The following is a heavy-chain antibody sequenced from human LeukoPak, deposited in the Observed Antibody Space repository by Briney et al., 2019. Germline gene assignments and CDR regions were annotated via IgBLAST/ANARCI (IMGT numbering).Heavy chain of an antibody. CDR3: ARVPPTYDFWSGPYFDY. Sequence: SETLSLTCTVSGGSITAGDYYWGWIRQPPGTGLHWIGTTYEGASLKSRVTISLDTSKNQFSLRLTSVTAADTAVYYCARVPPTYDFWSGPYFDYWGQGTLVTVSS. CDR1: GGSITAGDYY. J-gene: IGHJ4*02. D-gene: IGHD3-3*01. CDR2: T. V-gene: IGHV4-61*08.